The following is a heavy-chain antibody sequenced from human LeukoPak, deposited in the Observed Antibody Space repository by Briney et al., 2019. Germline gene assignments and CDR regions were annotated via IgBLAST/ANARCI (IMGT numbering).Heavy chain of an antibody. D-gene: IGHD6-13*01. Sequence: GGSLRLSCAASGFTFSRLAMTWVRQAPGKGLEWVSTISASGPYYADAVRGRFTISRDNSRNTLSLQMNSLRPEDTAVYYCAKDQDVAAAGTWGSIDYWGQGTLVTVSS. CDR2: ISASGP. V-gene: IGHV3-23*01. CDR1: GFTFSRLA. J-gene: IGHJ4*02. CDR3: AKDQDVAAAGTWGSIDY.